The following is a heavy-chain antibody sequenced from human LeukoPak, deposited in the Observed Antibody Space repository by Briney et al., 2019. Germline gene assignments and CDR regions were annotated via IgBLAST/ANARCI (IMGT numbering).Heavy chain of an antibody. D-gene: IGHD3-16*01. J-gene: IGHJ4*02. CDR1: GFTFSSYG. CDR3: ARDAGPAALTFGSS. Sequence: PGGSLRLSCAASGFTFSSYGMHWVRQAPGKGLEWVAFIRYDGSNKYYADSVKGRFTISRDNSKNTLYLQMNSLRAEDTAVYYCARDAGPAALTFGSSRGQGTLVTVSS. CDR2: IRYDGSNK. V-gene: IGHV3-30*02.